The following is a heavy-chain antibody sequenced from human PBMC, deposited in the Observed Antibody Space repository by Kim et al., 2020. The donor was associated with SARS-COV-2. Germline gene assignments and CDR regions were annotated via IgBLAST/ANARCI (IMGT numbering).Heavy chain of an antibody. D-gene: IGHD2-15*01. Sequence: GGSLRLSCAASGFTFSNYAMNWVRQAPGRGLEWVSVISGSADTTYFADSVRGRFTISRDDSKNTLYLQMNSLRAEDTAVYYCARNSEGSCYFPADVWG. J-gene: IGHJ6*02. CDR1: GFTFSNYA. CDR2: ISGSADTT. V-gene: IGHV3-23*01. CDR3: ARNSEGSCYFPADV.